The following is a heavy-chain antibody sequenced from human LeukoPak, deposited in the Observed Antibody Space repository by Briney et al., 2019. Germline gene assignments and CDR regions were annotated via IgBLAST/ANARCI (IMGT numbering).Heavy chain of an antibody. V-gene: IGHV1-46*01. J-gene: IGHJ6*03. D-gene: IGHD2-2*01. Sequence: GASVKVSCKASGYTFTGYYIHWVRQAPGQGLECMGIINPSGGSTSYAQKFQGRVTMTRDMSTSTVYMELSSLRSEDTAVYYCARAAVVVPAADPPLYYMDVWGKGTTVTISS. CDR2: INPSGGST. CDR1: GYTFTGYY. CDR3: ARAAVVVPAADPPLYYMDV.